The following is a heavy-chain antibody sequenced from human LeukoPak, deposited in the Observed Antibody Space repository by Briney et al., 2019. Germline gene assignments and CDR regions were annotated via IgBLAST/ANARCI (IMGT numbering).Heavy chain of an antibody. Sequence: GGTLRLSCAASKFNFAMSWVRQTADKRLEWVSAISGSGDATFYTDSVKGRFTISRDNSKNTLYLQMNNLRVEDTAVYYCAKGHFASSSFFDYWGQGTLVTVSS. CDR2: ISGSGDAT. CDR1: KFNFA. D-gene: IGHD6-6*01. CDR3: AKGHFASSSFFDY. V-gene: IGHV3-23*01. J-gene: IGHJ4*02.